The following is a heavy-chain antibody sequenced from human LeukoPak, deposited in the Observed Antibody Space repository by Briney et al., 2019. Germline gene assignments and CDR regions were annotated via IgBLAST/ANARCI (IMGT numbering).Heavy chain of an antibody. Sequence: GGSLRLSCVVSGLTFRDAWVTWVRQAPGKGLEWVGRIKSLAAGGTTDYAAPVKGRFTISRVDSRNTVYLQMNSLKTEDTAVYFCTHDSSGYYSLHSWGQGTLVPVSS. J-gene: IGHJ4*02. D-gene: IGHD3-22*01. CDR2: IKSLAAGGTT. CDR1: GLTFRDAW. V-gene: IGHV3-15*01. CDR3: THDSSGYYSLHS.